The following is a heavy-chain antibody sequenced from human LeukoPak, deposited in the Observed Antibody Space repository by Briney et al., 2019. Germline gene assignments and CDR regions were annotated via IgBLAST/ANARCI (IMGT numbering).Heavy chain of an antibody. CDR2: ISSSGSTI. Sequence: PGGSLRLSCAASGFTFSDYYMSWIRQAPGKGLEWVSYISSSGSTIYYADPVKGRFTISRDNAKNSLYLQMNSLRAEDTAVYYCASGAKNYDSSGYYDQYDYWGQGTLVTVSS. CDR3: ASGAKNYDSSGYYDQYDY. CDR1: GFTFSDYY. V-gene: IGHV3-11*04. J-gene: IGHJ4*02. D-gene: IGHD3-22*01.